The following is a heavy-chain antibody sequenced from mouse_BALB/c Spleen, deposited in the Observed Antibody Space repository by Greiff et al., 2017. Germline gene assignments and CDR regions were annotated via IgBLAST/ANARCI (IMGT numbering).Heavy chain of an antibody. V-gene: IGHV5-4*02. CDR3: ARGEIYYGNYEAMDY. CDR1: GFTFSDYY. J-gene: IGHJ4*01. Sequence: VQLVESGGGLVKPGGSLKLSCAASGFTFSDYYMYWVRQTPEKRLEWVATISDGGSYTYYPDSVKGRFTISRDNAKNNLYLQMSSLKSEDTAMYYCARGEIYYGNYEAMDYWGQGTSVTVSS. D-gene: IGHD2-1*01. CDR2: ISDGGSYT.